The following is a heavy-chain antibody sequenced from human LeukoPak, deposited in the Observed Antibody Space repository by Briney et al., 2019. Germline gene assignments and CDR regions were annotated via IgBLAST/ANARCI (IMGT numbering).Heavy chain of an antibody. V-gene: IGHV3-30-3*01. CDR3: ARVPYYDFWGMDV. D-gene: IGHD3-3*01. J-gene: IGHJ6*02. CDR1: GFTFSSYA. Sequence: PGRSLRLSCAASGFTFSSYAMHWVRQAPGKGLEWVAVISYDGSNKYYADSVKGRFTISRDNSKNTLYLQMNSLRAEDTAVYYCARVPYYDFWGMDVWGQGTTVTVSS. CDR2: ISYDGSNK.